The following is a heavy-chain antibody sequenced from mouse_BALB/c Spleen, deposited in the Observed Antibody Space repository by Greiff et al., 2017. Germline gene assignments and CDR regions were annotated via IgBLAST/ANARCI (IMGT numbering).Heavy chain of an antibody. J-gene: IGHJ3*01. CDR2: IDPANGNT. D-gene: IGHD2-4*01. Sequence: VQLQQSGAELVKPGASVKLSCTASGFNIKDTYMNWVKQRPEQGLEWIGRIDPANGNTKYDPKFQGKATITADTSSNTAYLQLSSLTSEDTAVYYCALIYYDYEGWFAYWGQGALVTVTA. V-gene: IGHV14-3*02. CDR1: GFNIKDTY. CDR3: ALIYYDYEGWFAY.